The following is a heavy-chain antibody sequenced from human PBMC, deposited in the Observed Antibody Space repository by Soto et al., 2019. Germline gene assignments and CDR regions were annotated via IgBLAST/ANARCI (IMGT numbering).Heavy chain of an antibody. CDR3: ARTDIVTTNWFDP. D-gene: IGHD5-12*01. J-gene: IGHJ5*02. Sequence: QVHLQQWGAGLLKPSETLSLTCAVYGESFIGYYWTWIRHPPGKGLEWIGEINHRGSTNYNPSLKSRVSISIDTSKNQFSLKLTSVTAADTSVYYCARTDIVTTNWFDPWGQGTLVTVSS. V-gene: IGHV4-34*02. CDR1: GESFIGYY. CDR2: INHRGST.